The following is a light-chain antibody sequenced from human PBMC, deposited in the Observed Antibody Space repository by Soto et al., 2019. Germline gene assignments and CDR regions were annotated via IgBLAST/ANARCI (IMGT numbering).Light chain of an antibody. V-gene: IGKV1-9*01. CDR2: TAT. J-gene: IGKJ4*02. CDR3: QQANSYPLT. CDR1: QGVSSN. Sequence: LPQSPSLLSASVGDRVTITCPGSQGVSSNVAWYQLKPRKAPNLLIYTATTLQSGVPSRFSGSGSGTEFTLTISSLQPDDSATYYWQQANSYPLTFGGGTKVEIK.